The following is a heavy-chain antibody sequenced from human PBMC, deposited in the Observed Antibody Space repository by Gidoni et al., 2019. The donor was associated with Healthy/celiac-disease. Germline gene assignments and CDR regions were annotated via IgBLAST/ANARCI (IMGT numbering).Heavy chain of an antibody. D-gene: IGHD2-15*01. CDR2: ISYDGSNK. V-gene: IGHV3-30-3*01. CDR3: ARYFRYCSGGSCYGYFDY. Sequence: QVQLVESGGGVVQPARSLRLSCAASGFPFSSYAMHWVRQAPGKGLEWVAVISYDGSNKYYADSVKGRFTISRDNSKNTLYLQMNSLRAEDTAVYYCARYFRYCSGGSCYGYFDYWGQGTLVTVSS. J-gene: IGHJ4*02. CDR1: GFPFSSYA.